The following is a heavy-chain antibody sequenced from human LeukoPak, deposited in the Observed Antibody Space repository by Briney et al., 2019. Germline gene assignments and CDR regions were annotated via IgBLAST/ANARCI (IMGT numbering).Heavy chain of an antibody. CDR1: GGSISSHY. V-gene: IGHV4-59*11. Sequence: PSETLSLTCTVSGGSISSHYWSWIRQPPGKGLEWIGYIYYSGSTNYNPSLKSRVTISVDTSKNQFSLKLSSVTAADTAVYYCARKLGLYFDYWGQGTLVTVSP. CDR2: IYYSGST. J-gene: IGHJ4*02. D-gene: IGHD1-7*01. CDR3: ARKLGLYFDY.